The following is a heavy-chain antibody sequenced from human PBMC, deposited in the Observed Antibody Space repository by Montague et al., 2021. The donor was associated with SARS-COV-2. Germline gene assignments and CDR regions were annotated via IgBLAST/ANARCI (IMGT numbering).Heavy chain of an antibody. CDR1: GGSFSGYY. CDR3: ARGYYSSSWYGIRYYFDY. J-gene: IGHJ4*02. V-gene: IGHV4-34*01. Sequence: SETLSLTCAVYGGSFSGYYWSWIRQPPGKGLEWIGEINHSGSTNYNPSLKSRVTISVDTSKNQFSLKLSSVTAADTAVYYCARGYYSSSWYGIRYYFDYWGQGTLVTVSS. CDR2: INHSGST. D-gene: IGHD6-13*01.